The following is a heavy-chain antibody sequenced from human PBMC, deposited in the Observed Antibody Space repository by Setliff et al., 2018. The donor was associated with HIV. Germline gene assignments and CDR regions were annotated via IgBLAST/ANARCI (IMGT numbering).Heavy chain of an antibody. J-gene: IGHJ4*02. V-gene: IGHV1-2*02. Sequence: ASVKVSCKASGYTFTGYYMHWVRQAPGQGLEWMGWINPNSGGTNYAQKFQGRVTMTRDTSISTAHMELSRLRSDDTAVYYCARTDYYDSSGYYYRPFDYWGQGTLVTVSS. CDR2: INPNSGGT. CDR3: ARTDYYDSSGYYYRPFDY. D-gene: IGHD3-22*01. CDR1: GYTFTGYY.